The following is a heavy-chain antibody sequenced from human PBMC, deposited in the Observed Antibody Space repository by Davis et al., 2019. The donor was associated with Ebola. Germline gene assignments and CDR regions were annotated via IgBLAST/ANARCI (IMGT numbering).Heavy chain of an antibody. Sequence: RSSCAASGFTFDDYAMHWVRQAPGKGLEWVSGISWNSGSIGYADSVKGRFTISRDNAKNSLYLQMNSLIADDTAVYYCAKYGKWEFIGVDYWGQGTLVTVSS. CDR2: ISWNSGSI. CDR3: AKYGKWEFIGVDY. J-gene: IGHJ4*02. D-gene: IGHD1-26*01. V-gene: IGHV3-9*01. CDR1: GFTFDDYA.